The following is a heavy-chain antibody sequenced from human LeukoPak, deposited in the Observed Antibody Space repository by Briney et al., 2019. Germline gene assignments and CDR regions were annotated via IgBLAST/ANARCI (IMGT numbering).Heavy chain of an antibody. J-gene: IGHJ4*02. CDR2: IYYSGST. CDR1: GGSISSYY. CDR3: ASPGIVAAGTDRGFDY. Sequence: PSETLSLTCTVAGGSISSYYWSWIRQPPGKGLEWIGFIYYSGSTNYNPSLKSRVTISVDTSKNQFSLKLSSVTAADTAVYYCASPGIVAAGTDRGFDYWGQGTLVTVSS. D-gene: IGHD6-13*01. V-gene: IGHV4-59*01.